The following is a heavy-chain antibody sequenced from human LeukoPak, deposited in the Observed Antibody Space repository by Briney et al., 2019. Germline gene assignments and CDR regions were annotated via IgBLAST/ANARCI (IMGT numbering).Heavy chain of an antibody. V-gene: IGHV1-18*01. J-gene: IGHJ6*03. Sequence: ASVKVSCKASGYTFTSYGISWVRQAPGQGLEWMGWISAYNGNTNYAQKLQGRVTMTTDTSTSTAYMGLRSLRSDDTAVYYCARVGITMVRGVIITSDYYYYYMDVWGKGTTVTVSS. CDR1: GYTFTSYG. CDR3: ARVGITMVRGVIITSDYYYYYMDV. D-gene: IGHD3-10*01. CDR2: ISAYNGNT.